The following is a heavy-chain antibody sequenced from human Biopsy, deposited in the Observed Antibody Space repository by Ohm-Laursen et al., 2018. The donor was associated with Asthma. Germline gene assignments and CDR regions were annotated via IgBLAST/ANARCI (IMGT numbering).Heavy chain of an antibody. Sequence: TLSLTCTVSGGSISSSSYYWGWIRRPPGKGLESIGTIYYSGSTYYNPSLKSRVTLSVDASKNQFSLKLTSVTAADTAVYYCVSPPGYWGQGTRVTASS. CDR3: VSPPGY. J-gene: IGHJ4*02. CDR2: IYYSGST. CDR1: GGSISSSSYY. V-gene: IGHV4-39*01.